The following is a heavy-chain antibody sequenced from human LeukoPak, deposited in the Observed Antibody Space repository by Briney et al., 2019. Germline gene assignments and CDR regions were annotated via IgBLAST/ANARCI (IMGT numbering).Heavy chain of an antibody. Sequence: GGSLRLSCAASGFTFSSYGMHWVRQAPGKGLDWVAFIRYDGSDKYYADSVKGRFTISADNSKNTLYLQMNSLRAEDTAVYYCAKVGPNYYFYMDVWGRGTTVTVSS. J-gene: IGHJ6*03. CDR2: IRYDGSDK. V-gene: IGHV3-30*02. CDR1: GFTFSSYG. CDR3: AKVGPNYYFYMDV.